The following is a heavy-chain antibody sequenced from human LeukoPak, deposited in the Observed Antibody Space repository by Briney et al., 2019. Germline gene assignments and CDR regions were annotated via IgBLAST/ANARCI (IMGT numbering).Heavy chain of an antibody. CDR3: AKAASYDYVAPLDY. D-gene: IGHD3-16*01. Sequence: GGSLRLSCAASGFTFSSYAVSWVRQAPGKGLEWVSAISGAGGSTYYADSVKGRFTISRDNSKNTLYVQMNSLRAEDTAVYHCAKAASYDYVAPLDYWGQGTLVTVSS. CDR2: ISGAGGST. J-gene: IGHJ4*02. V-gene: IGHV3-23*01. CDR1: GFTFSSYA.